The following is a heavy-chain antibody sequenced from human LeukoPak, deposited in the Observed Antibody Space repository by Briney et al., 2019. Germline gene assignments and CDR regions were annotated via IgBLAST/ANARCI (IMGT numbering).Heavy chain of an antibody. J-gene: IGHJ4*02. CDR2: VQTSGST. V-gene: IGHV4-39*01. CDR1: GGSINSGNYL. D-gene: IGHD1-26*01. CDR3: ATQGGAD. Sequence: PSETLSLTCTVSGGSINSGNYLWGWIRQPPGKGLEWIGNVQTSGSTYYTPSLKSRVTISVDTSKSQFSLRFTSVTAADTAVYYCATQGGADWGQGTLVTVSS.